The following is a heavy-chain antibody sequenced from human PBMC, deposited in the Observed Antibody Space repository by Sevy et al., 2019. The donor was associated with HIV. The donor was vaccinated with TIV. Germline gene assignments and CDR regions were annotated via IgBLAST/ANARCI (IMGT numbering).Heavy chain of an antibody. CDR1: GFTFSSYA. V-gene: IGHV3-30-3*01. CDR3: ARGWDIVVVPAANQFDY. CDR2: ISYDGSNK. D-gene: IGHD2-2*01. Sequence: GGSLRLSCAASGFTFSSYAMHWVRQAPGKGLEWVAVISYDGSNKYYADSVKGRFTISRDNSKNTQYLQMNSLRAEDTAVYYCARGWDIVVVPAANQFDYWGQGTLVTVSS. J-gene: IGHJ4*02.